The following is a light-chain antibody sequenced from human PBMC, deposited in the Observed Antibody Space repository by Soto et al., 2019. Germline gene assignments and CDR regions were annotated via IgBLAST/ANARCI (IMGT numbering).Light chain of an antibody. CDR1: QSVSSN. V-gene: IGKV3-15*01. J-gene: IGKJ2*01. CDR3: QQASRFPPT. Sequence: EIVMTQSPATLSVSPGERATLSCRASQSVSSNLAWYQQKPGQAPRLLIYGASTRATGIPARFSGSGSGTEFTLTISSLQSEDFATYYCQQASRFPPTFGQGTKVEIK. CDR2: GAS.